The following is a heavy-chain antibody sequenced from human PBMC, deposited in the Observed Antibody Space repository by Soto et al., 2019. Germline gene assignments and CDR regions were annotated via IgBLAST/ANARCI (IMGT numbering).Heavy chain of an antibody. CDR2: ISSSSSYI. V-gene: IGHV3-21*01. Sequence: EVQLVESGGGLVKPGGSLRLSCAASGFTFSSYSMNWVRQAPGKGLEWVSSISSSSSYIYYADSVKGRFTMSRDNAKNSSALQINSLRAEDMAGHYCAGGLPVYLDSWGQGTLVAVSS. CDR1: GFTFSSYS. CDR3: AGGLPVYLDS. J-gene: IGHJ4*02. D-gene: IGHD4-17*01.